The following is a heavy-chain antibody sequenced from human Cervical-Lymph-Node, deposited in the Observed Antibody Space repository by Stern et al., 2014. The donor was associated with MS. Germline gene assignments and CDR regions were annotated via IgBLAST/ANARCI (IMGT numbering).Heavy chain of an antibody. J-gene: IGHJ4*02. Sequence: EVQLVESGGGLVKPGGSLRLSCAASGFTFSSYSMNWVRPAPGKGLGWVASISSGGSYIYYADSLKGRFTISRDNAKNSLYLQMNSLRAEDTAVYYCARGRGGNYRYYFDYWGQGTLVTVSS. V-gene: IGHV3-21*01. CDR1: GFTFSSYS. D-gene: IGHD4-23*01. CDR3: ARGRGGNYRYYFDY. CDR2: ISSGGSYI.